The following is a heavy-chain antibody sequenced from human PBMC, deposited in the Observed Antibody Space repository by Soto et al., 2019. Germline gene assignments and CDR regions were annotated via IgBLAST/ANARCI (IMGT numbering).Heavy chain of an antibody. CDR1: GGSISSYY. V-gene: IGHV4-59*01. CDR2: IYYSGST. D-gene: IGHD5-18*01. CDR3: ARGRGDTAMAWYY. J-gene: IGHJ4*02. Sequence: QVQLQESGPGLVKPSETLSLTCTVSGGSISSYYWSWIRQPPGKGLEWIGYIYYSGSTKYNPSLTSRATVSVDTSKSQFSLKLSSVTAADTAVYYCARGRGDTAMAWYYWGQGTLVTVSS.